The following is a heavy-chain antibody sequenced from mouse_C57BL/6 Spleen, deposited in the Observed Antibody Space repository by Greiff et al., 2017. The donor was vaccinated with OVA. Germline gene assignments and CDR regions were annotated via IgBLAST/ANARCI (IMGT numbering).Heavy chain of an antibody. Sequence: EVKLMESGEGLVKPGGSLKLSCAASGFTFSSYAMSWVRQTPEKRLEWVAYISSGGDYIYYADTVKGRFTISRDNARNTLYLQMSSLKSEDTAMYYCTRDYGSSGWYFDVWGTGTTVTVSS. V-gene: IGHV5-9-1*02. D-gene: IGHD1-1*01. CDR3: TRDYGSSGWYFDV. CDR1: GFTFSSYA. CDR2: ISSGGDYI. J-gene: IGHJ1*03.